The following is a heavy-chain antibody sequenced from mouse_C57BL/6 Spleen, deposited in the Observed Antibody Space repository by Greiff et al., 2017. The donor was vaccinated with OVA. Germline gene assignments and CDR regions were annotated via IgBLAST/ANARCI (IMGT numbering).Heavy chain of an antibody. CDR3: TRPIYDGDH. CDR1: GYTFTDYE. CDR2: IDPETGGT. D-gene: IGHD2-3*01. Sequence: VQLQQSGAELVRPGASVTLSCKASGYTFTDYEMHWVKQTPVHGLEWIGAIDPETGGTAYNQKFKGKAILTADKSSSTAYMELRSLTSEDSAVYYCTRPIYDGDHWGQGTTLTVSS. V-gene: IGHV1-15*01. J-gene: IGHJ2*01.